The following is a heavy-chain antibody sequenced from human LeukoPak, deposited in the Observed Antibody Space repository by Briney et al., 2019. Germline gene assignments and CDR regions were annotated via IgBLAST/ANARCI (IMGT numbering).Heavy chain of an antibody. V-gene: IGHV4-34*01. CDR2: INHSGST. J-gene: IGHJ3*01. CDR1: GGSSSGYY. CDR3: AGPLCW. D-gene: IGHD3-10*02. Sequence: PETMSPTCAVDGGSSSGYYWSWIRQPQRDVLEWIGEINHSGSTKYNPSLKSRVTISVDTSKNQFSLQLSSVSAADTAVYYCAGPLCWWGQGTMVTVSS.